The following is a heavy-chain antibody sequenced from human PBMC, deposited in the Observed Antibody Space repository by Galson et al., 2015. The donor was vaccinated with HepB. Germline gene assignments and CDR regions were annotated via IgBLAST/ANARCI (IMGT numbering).Heavy chain of an antibody. J-gene: IGHJ4*02. Sequence: SVKVSCKASGYGFTNFDIAWVRQAAGQGLEWMGWMNPVSGYTGYGQKFQGRVSMTRDSFTGTAYMEMRSLTSDDTAVYYCARRRGYSVAYANYYFDYWGQGTLVTVSS. V-gene: IGHV1-8*01. CDR1: GYGFTNFD. D-gene: IGHD5-18*01. CDR3: ARRRGYSVAYANYYFDY. CDR2: MNPVSGYT.